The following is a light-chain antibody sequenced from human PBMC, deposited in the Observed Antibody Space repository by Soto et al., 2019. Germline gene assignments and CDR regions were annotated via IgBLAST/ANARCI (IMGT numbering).Light chain of an antibody. CDR2: DVS. CDR3: KQCVSYPWT. J-gene: IGKJ1*01. Sequence: DIQMTQSPSTLSASVGDRVTITCRASQNIHSWLAWYQQKPGKAPKFLIYDVSTLESGVQSRFSGGGSGTEFTLTIRSLQPDDFATYYCKQCVSYPWTVGQGTKVDIK. CDR1: QNIHSW. V-gene: IGKV1-5*01.